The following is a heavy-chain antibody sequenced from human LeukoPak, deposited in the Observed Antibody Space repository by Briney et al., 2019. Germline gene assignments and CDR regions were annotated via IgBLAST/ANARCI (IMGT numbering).Heavy chain of an antibody. J-gene: IGHJ4*02. CDR3: TRERRRDGYNY. Sequence: PGGSLRLSCAASGFSFSSYVMHWVRQAPGKGLEWVAGISLHGSDKYYTDSVKGRFTISRDNSMNTLYLQMNSLRAEDTAVYHCTRERRRDGYNYWGQGTLVTVSS. CDR1: GFSFSSYV. V-gene: IGHV3-33*05. CDR2: ISLHGSDK. D-gene: IGHD5-24*01.